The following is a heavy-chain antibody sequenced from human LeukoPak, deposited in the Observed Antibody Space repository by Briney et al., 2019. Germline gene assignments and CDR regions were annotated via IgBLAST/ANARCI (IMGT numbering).Heavy chain of an antibody. CDR1: GFTFSSYS. D-gene: IGHD3-22*01. V-gene: IGHV3-30*03. CDR2: ISYDGSNK. J-gene: IGHJ4*02. CDR3: ARDSYDSSGYYGY. Sequence: GGSLRLSCAASGFTFSSYSMNWVRQAPGKGLEWVAVISYDGSNKYYADSVKGRFTISRDNSKNTLYLQMNSLRAEDTAVYYCARDSYDSSGYYGYWGQGTLVTVSS.